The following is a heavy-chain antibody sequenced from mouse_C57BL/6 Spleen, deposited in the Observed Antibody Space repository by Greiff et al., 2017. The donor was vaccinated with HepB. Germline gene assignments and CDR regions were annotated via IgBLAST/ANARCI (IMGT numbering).Heavy chain of an antibody. CDR1: GYTFTSYW. V-gene: IGHV1-50*01. CDR3: ARWGGVCDY. CDR2: IDPSDSYT. J-gene: IGHJ2*01. Sequence: QVHVKQPGAELVKPGASVKLSCKASGYTFTSYWMQWVKQRPGQGLEWIGEIDPSDSYTNYNQKFKGKATLTVDTSSSTAYMQLSSLTSEDSAVYYCARWGGVCDYWGQGTTLTVSS.